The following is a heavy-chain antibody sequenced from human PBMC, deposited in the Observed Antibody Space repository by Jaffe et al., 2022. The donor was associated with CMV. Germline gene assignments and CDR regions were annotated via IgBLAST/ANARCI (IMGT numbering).Heavy chain of an antibody. CDR1: GFPFSNYS. V-gene: IGHV3-21*01. Sequence: EVQLAESGGGLVKPGGSLRLSCAASGFPFSNYSMNWVRQAPGKGLEWIASISSGSHYMFYGDSLKGRLTISRDNTRNLVFLQMSSLRVEDSAMYYCARGRGSNRFCSGGICSTYWGQGALVTVSS. D-gene: IGHD2-15*01. CDR3: ARGRGSNRFCSGGICSTY. CDR2: ISSGSHYM. J-gene: IGHJ4*02.